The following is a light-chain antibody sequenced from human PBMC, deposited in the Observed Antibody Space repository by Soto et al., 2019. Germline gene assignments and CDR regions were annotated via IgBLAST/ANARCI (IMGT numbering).Light chain of an antibody. Sequence: EFVLTPSPGTLSLSPGERATLSCRASQSVSSYLAWYQQKPGQAPRLLIYDASNRATGIPARFSGSGSGTEFTLTINSLQSEDFAVYFCQQYDNLPLTFGPGTKVDIK. J-gene: IGKJ3*01. V-gene: IGKV3D-15*01. CDR1: QSVSSY. CDR3: QQYDNLPLT. CDR2: DAS.